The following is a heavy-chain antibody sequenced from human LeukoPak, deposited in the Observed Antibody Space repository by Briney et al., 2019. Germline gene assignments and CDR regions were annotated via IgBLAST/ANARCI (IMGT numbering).Heavy chain of an antibody. CDR3: ASGDIVVVVAASPHFDY. J-gene: IGHJ4*02. CDR1: GFTFSTYA. CDR2: ITGGGAAT. V-gene: IGHV3-23*01. D-gene: IGHD2-15*01. Sequence: GGSLRLSCAASGFTFSTYAMSWVRQAPGKGLEWVSAITGGGAATSYADSVKGRFTISRDNSKNTLYLQMNSLRAEDTAVYYCASGDIVVVVAASPHFDYWGQGTLVTVSS.